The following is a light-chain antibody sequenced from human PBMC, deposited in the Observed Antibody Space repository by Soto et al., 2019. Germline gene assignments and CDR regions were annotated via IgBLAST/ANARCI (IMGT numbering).Light chain of an antibody. J-gene: IGKJ4*01. Sequence: DIVMTQSPESLAVSVGERATINCKSSQSVLYSSNNENYLAWYQQKAGQPPKLLIFWASTRESGVPDRFSGSGSGTDFTLTISSLQAEDVAVYYCQQYYTTPLTFGGGTKVEIK. V-gene: IGKV4-1*01. CDR3: QQYYTTPLT. CDR1: QSVLYSSNNENY. CDR2: WAS.